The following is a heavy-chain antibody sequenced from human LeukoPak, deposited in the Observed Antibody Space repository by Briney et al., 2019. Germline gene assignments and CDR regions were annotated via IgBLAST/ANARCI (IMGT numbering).Heavy chain of an antibody. J-gene: IGHJ4*02. D-gene: IGHD6-13*01. CDR2: ISSSGSYT. V-gene: IGHV3-11*06. Sequence: PGGSLRLSCAASGFTFSDYYMSWIRQVPGKGLEWVSYISSSGSYTNYADSVKGRFTTSRDNAKNSLYLQMNSLRAEDTAVYYCARVGLIAAAGTPDYWGQGTLVTVSS. CDR1: GFTFSDYY. CDR3: ARVGLIAAAGTPDY.